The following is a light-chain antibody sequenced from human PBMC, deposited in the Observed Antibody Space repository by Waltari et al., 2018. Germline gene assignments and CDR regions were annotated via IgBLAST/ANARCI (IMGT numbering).Light chain of an antibody. V-gene: IGKV4-1*01. CDR2: WAS. J-gene: IGKJ4*01. Sequence: DIGMTQSPASLTVSLGERATINCKSSQSVLYNSNNKNYLAWYQQKPGQPPKRLIYWASTRESGVPDRFSGSGSGTDFTLAISSLQAEDVAVYYCQQYFSTPLTFGGGTKVEI. CDR1: QSVLYNSNNKNY. CDR3: QQYFSTPLT.